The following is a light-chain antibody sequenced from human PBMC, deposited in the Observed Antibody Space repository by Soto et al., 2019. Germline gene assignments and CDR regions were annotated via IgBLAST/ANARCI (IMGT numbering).Light chain of an antibody. J-gene: IGLJ1*01. CDR1: SSDVGRYNL. CDR2: EGD. CDR3: CSYTGSNNV. V-gene: IGLV2-23*03. Sequence: QSVLTQPASVSGSPGQSITISCTGTSSDVGRYNLVSWYQQLPGKAPKLMICEGDKRPSGVSDRFSGSKSGNTASLTISGLQAEDEADYYCCSYTGSNNVFGTGTKVTVL.